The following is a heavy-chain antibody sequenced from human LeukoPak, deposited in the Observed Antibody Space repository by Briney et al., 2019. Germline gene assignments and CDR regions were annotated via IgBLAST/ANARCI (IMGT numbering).Heavy chain of an antibody. CDR2: IYTSGST. CDR1: GGSISSYY. J-gene: IGHJ4*02. Sequence: SETLSLTCTVSGGSISSYYWSWIRQPAGKGLEWIGRIYTSGSTNYNPSPKSRVTISVDTSKNQFSLNLSSVTAADTAVYYCARFSSRIFDYWGQGTLVTVSS. D-gene: IGHD6-6*01. CDR3: ARFSSRIFDY. V-gene: IGHV4-4*07.